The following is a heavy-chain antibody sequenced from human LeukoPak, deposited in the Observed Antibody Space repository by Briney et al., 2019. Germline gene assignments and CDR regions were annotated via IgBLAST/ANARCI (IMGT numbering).Heavy chain of an antibody. V-gene: IGHV5-51*01. J-gene: IGHJ4*02. CDR3: ARQSIAVAGAFDY. D-gene: IGHD6-19*01. CDR2: IYPGDSDT. CDR1: GYRFTRYW. Sequence: GESLKISCKGSGYRFTRYWIGWVRQMPGKGLGWMGIIYPGDSDTRYSPSFQGQVTLSADKSISTAYLQWSSLKASDTAMYYCARQSIAVAGAFDYWGQGTLVTVSS.